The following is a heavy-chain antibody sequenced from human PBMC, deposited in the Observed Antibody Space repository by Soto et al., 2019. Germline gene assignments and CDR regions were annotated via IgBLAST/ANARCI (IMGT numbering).Heavy chain of an antibody. J-gene: IGHJ6*03. CDR1: GYTYTSYD. CDR3: ARGFAGSLYYYYYYMDV. V-gene: IGHV1-8*01. D-gene: IGHD6-6*01. Sequence: ASVKVSCKASGYTYTSYDINWVRQATGQGLEWMGWMNPNSGNTGYAQKFQGRVTMTRNTSIGTAYMELSSLRSEDTAVYYCARGFAGSLYYYYYYMDVWGKGTTVTVSS. CDR2: MNPNSGNT.